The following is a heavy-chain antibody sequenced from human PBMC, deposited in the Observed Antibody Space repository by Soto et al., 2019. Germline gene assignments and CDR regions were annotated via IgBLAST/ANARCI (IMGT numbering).Heavy chain of an antibody. V-gene: IGHV4-59*01. CDR1: GGSISSYY. J-gene: IGHJ2*01. CDR3: ARVRKCLFSHWYFDL. CDR2: IYYSGST. Sequence: SETLSLTCTVSGGSISSYYWSWIRQPPGKGLEWIGYIYYSGSTNYNPSLNSRVTMSVDTSQNQFSLNLGSVTAADTAVYYCARVRKCLFSHWYFDLWGRGTLVTVSS. D-gene: IGHD3-10*02.